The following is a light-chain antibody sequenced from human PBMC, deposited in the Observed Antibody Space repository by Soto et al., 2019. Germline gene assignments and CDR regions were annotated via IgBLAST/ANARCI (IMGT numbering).Light chain of an antibody. Sequence: QSALTQPASVSGSPGQSITISCTGTSSDVGSYNLVSWYQQHPGKAPKLMIYEVSKRPSGVSNRFSGSKSGNTASLTISGLQAEDEADSYCCSYAGITPYVFVTGTKHTVL. V-gene: IGLV2-23*02. J-gene: IGLJ1*01. CDR2: EVS. CDR3: CSYAGITPYV. CDR1: SSDVGSYNL.